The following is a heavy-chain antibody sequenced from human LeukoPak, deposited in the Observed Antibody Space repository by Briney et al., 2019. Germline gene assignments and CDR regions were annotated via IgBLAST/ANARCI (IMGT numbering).Heavy chain of an antibody. CDR3: ARVAAATTNPRFDY. J-gene: IGHJ4*02. CDR1: GGSISSGGYL. D-gene: IGHD5-24*01. V-gene: IGHV4-30-2*05. Sequence: SETLSLTCTVSGGSISSGGYLWSWIRQPPGKGLEWIGYIYHSGSTYYNPSLKSRVTISVDTSKNQFSLELSSVTAADTAVYYCARVAAATTNPRFDYWGQGTLVTVSS. CDR2: IYHSGST.